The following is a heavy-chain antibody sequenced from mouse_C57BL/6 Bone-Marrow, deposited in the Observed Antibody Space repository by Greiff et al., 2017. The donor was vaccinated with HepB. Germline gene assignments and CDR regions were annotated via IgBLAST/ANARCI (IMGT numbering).Heavy chain of an antibody. D-gene: IGHD3-2*02. CDR3: ARRGSSGYYGY. V-gene: IGHV1-61*01. CDR2: IYPSDSET. CDR1: GYTFTSYW. J-gene: IGHJ2*01. Sequence: QVQLQQPGAELVRPGSSVKLSCKASGYTFTSYWMDWVKQRPGQGLEWIGNIYPSDSETHYNQKFKDKATLTVDKSSSTAYMQLSSLTSEDAAVYYCARRGSSGYYGYWGKGTTLTVSS.